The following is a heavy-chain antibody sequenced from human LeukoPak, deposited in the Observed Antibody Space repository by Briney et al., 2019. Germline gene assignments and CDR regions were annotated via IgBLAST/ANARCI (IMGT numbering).Heavy chain of an antibody. CDR1: GGSFSGYY. D-gene: IGHD5-18*01. J-gene: IGHJ4*02. CDR2: INHSGST. V-gene: IGHV4-34*01. CDR3: ARGEPDTAMVDGRSRYYFDY. Sequence: SETLSLTCAVYGGSFSGYYWSWIRQPPGKGLEWIGEINHSGSTNYNPSLKSRVTISVDTSKNQFSLKLSSVTAADTAAYYCARGEPDTAMVDGRSRYYFDYWGQGTLVTVSS.